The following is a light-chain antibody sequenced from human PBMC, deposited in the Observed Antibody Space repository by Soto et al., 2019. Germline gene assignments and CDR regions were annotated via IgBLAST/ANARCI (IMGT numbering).Light chain of an antibody. V-gene: IGKV1-5*01. Sequence: DIQMTQSPSTLSASVGDRVTITCRASQSVTSRLAWCQQKPGKAPKLLIYGASNLESGVPSRFSGSGSGTEFTLTISSLQPDDFATYYCQQYNSYSLTFGGGTTVEIK. CDR1: QSVTSR. CDR3: QQYNSYSLT. CDR2: GAS. J-gene: IGKJ4*01.